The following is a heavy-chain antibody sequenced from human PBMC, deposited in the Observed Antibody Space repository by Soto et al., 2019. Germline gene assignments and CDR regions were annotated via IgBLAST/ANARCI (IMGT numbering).Heavy chain of an antibody. CDR2: IKQDGSEK. J-gene: IGHJ4*02. CDR3: AREVVVITGPYFDY. Sequence: VGSLRLSCAASGFTFSSYWMSWVRQAPGKGLEWVANIKQDGSEKYYVDSVKGRFTISRDNAKNSLYLQMNSLRAEDTAVYYCAREVVVITGPYFDYWGQGTLVTVSS. CDR1: GFTFSSYW. V-gene: IGHV3-7*01. D-gene: IGHD3-22*01.